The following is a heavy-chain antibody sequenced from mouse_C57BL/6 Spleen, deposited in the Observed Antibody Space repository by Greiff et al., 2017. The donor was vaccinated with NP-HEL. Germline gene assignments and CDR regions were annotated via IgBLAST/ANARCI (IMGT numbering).Heavy chain of an antibody. D-gene: IGHD4-1*01. CDR1: GFSLTSYG. Sequence: QVQLKESGPGLVAPSQSLSITCTVSGFSLTSYGVDWVRQSPGKGLEWLGVIWGVGSTNYNSALKSRLSISKDNSKSQVFLKMNSLQTDDTAMYYCASDGASGTPFAYWGQGTLVTVSA. V-gene: IGHV2-6*01. J-gene: IGHJ3*01. CDR3: ASDGASGTPFAY. CDR2: IWGVGST.